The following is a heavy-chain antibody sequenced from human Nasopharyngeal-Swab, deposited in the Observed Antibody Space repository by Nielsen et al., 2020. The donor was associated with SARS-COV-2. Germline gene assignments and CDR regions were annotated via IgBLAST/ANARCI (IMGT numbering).Heavy chain of an antibody. CDR3: ARVHGDFWSGSPFDY. Sequence: ASVKVSCKASGYNFDDYAIHWVRQAPGQGLEWMGWINPHSGDTNYAQKFQGRVTMTRDTSISTAFMDVSRLIFDDTALYYCARVHGDFWSGSPFDYWGQGALVIVSS. CDR1: GYNFDDYA. D-gene: IGHD3-3*01. J-gene: IGHJ4*02. V-gene: IGHV1-2*02. CDR2: INPHSGDT.